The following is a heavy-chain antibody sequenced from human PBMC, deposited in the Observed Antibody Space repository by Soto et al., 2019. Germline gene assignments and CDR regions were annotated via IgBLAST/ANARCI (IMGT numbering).Heavy chain of an antibody. Sequence: PGGSLRLSCVASGSTFSDFGMHWVRQGPGKGLEWLAVISEDAETDFHADSVKGRFTVSRDNFKETLYLQMNSLTTDDSGVYFCAKAPFRRPYYFYGMDVWGQGTTVTVSS. CDR3: AKAPFRRPYYFYGMDV. D-gene: IGHD3-10*01. V-gene: IGHV3-30*18. J-gene: IGHJ6*02. CDR2: ISEDAETD. CDR1: GSTFSDFG.